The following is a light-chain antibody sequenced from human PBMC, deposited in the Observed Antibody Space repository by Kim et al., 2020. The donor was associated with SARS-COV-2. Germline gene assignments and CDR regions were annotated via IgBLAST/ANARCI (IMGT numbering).Light chain of an antibody. CDR3: QQYGSFPLT. CDR2: AAS. J-gene: IGKJ4*01. Sequence: DIQMTQSPSSLSASVGDTVTITCRASQGINNFLAWFQQKPGEAPKSLIYAASTLQSGVPSKFSASGSGTDFALTISSLQPEDFATYYCQQYGSFPLTFGGGTKVDIK. CDR1: QGINNF. V-gene: IGKV1-16*02.